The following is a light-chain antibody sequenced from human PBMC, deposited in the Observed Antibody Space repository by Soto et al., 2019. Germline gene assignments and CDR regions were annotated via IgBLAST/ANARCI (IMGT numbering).Light chain of an antibody. V-gene: IGLV2-23*01. CDR3: CSYAGGTSWV. CDR2: EDS. CDR1: NSDIGSFSL. Sequence: QSVLTQPASVSGSPGQSITISCTGSNSDIGSFSLVSWYQQYPGKAPRLMIYEDSRRPSGLADRFSGFKSGNTASLTISGLQAEDEADYYCCSYAGGTSWVFGGGTQLTVL. J-gene: IGLJ3*02.